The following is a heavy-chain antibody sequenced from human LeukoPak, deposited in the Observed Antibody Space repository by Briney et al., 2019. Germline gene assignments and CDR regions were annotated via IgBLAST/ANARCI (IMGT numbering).Heavy chain of an antibody. J-gene: IGHJ4*02. CDR3: AGEYYASGSNGAFDY. Sequence: SQTLSLTCSVSGGSISSDRYYWSWIRQPAGKGLEWIGRIYAPGDTKYDPSLQSRVTISGDTSKNQISLKLASVTAADTAVYYCAGEYYASGSNGAFDYWGQGILVTVSS. CDR1: GGSISSDRYY. V-gene: IGHV4-61*02. D-gene: IGHD3-10*01. CDR2: IYAPGDT.